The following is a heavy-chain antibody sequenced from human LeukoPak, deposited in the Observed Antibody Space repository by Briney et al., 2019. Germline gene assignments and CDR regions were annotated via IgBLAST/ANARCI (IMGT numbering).Heavy chain of an antibody. CDR3: AIVVAGPTGDY. D-gene: IGHD6-19*01. V-gene: IGHV3-21*01. CDR1: GFTFSSYS. Sequence: GGSLRLSCAASGFTFSSYSMNWVRQAPGMGLEWVSSISSSSTYIYYADSVKGRFTISRDNTKNSLYLQMNSLRAEDTAVYYCAIVVAGPTGDYWGQGTLVTVSS. J-gene: IGHJ4*02. CDR2: ISSSSTYI.